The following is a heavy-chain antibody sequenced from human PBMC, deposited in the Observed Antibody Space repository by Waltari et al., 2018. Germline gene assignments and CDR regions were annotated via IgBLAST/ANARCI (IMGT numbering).Heavy chain of an antibody. V-gene: IGHV4-34*01. Sequence: QVQLQQWGAGLLKPSETLSLTCAVYGGSFSGYYWSWIRQPPGKGLEWIGEINHSGSPNYNPSLKSRVTISGDTSKNQFSLKLSSVTAADTAVYYCARGIVVVMPGAFDIWGQGTMVTVSS. CDR3: ARGIVVVMPGAFDI. CDR1: GGSFSGYY. J-gene: IGHJ3*02. CDR2: INHSGSP. D-gene: IGHD3-22*01.